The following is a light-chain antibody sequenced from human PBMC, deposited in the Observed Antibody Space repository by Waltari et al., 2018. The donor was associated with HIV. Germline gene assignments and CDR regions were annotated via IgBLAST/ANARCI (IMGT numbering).Light chain of an antibody. Sequence: QSALTQPASVSGSPGQSITISCTGTNSDVGGYNHVSWYQQHPGTAPKLMIFGVSNRPSGVSNRFSGSKSGNTASLTISGLQAEDEADYYCSSYTRSSTLGVFGTGTKVTVL. CDR3: SSYTRSSTLGV. V-gene: IGLV2-14*03. J-gene: IGLJ1*01. CDR2: GVS. CDR1: NSDVGGYNH.